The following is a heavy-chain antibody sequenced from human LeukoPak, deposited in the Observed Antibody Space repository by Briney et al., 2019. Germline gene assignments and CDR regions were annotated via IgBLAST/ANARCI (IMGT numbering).Heavy chain of an antibody. Sequence: ASVKVSCKASGYTFTGYYMHWVRQAPGQGLEWMGWINPNSGGTNYAQKFQGRVTMTRDTSISTAYMELSSLRSEDTAVYYCARGVLSPGGAVAGTRYFDYWGQGTLVTVSS. CDR3: ARGVLSPGGAVAGTRYFDY. CDR2: INPNSGGT. J-gene: IGHJ4*02. CDR1: GYTFTGYY. V-gene: IGHV1-2*02. D-gene: IGHD6-19*01.